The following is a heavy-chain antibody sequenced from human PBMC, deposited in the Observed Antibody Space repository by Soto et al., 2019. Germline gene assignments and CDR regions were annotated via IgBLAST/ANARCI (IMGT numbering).Heavy chain of an antibody. Sequence: SRRRSCAPGGFSCSGSAMHWGRQASGKGLEWVARIKTKANTYVRSYGASLKVRLAISRDDAKMPWYLQMKSVKPEDGAVYYCTRRSREGGGHCLPSYGMDVWRQGXTVAVFS. CDR2: IKTKANTYVR. CDR3: TRRSREGGGHCLPSYGMDV. V-gene: IGHV3-73*01. CDR1: GFSCSGSA. J-gene: IGHJ6*02. D-gene: IGHD2-21*02.